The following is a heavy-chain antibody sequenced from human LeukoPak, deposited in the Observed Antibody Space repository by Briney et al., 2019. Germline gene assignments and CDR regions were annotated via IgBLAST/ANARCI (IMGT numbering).Heavy chain of an antibody. J-gene: IGHJ4*02. V-gene: IGHV4-59*01. Sequence: SETLSLTCIVSGDSISSYYWSWIRQPPGKGLEWIGYIYYSGSTNYNPSLKSRVTISVDASKNHFSLKLSSVTAADTAVYYCARDRSLGIIEYWGQGTLVTVSS. CDR1: GDSISSYY. D-gene: IGHD3-16*01. CDR2: IYYSGST. CDR3: ARDRSLGIIEY.